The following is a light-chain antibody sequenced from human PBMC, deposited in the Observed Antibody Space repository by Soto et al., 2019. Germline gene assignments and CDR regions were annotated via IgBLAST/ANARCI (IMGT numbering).Light chain of an antibody. CDR3: CSYAGSYYV. V-gene: IGLV2-23*02. Sequence: QSVLTQPASVSGSPGQSITISCTGTSSDVGSYNLVSWYQQHPGKAPKLMIYDVSKRPSGVSDRFSGSKSGNTASLTISGLQAEDEADYYCCSYAGSYYVFGTGTK. J-gene: IGLJ1*01. CDR1: SSDVGSYNL. CDR2: DVS.